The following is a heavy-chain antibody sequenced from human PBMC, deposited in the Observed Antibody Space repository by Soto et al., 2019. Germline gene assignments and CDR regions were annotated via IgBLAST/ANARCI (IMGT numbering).Heavy chain of an antibody. CDR3: ARDRSSGWPTYYYYYMDV. D-gene: IGHD6-19*01. Sequence: ETLSLTCTVSGGSISSYYWSWIRQPPGKGLEWIGYVYYSGSTNYNPSLKSRVTISVDTSKNQFSLRLSSVTAADTAVYYCARDRSSGWPTYYYYYMDVWGKGTTVTVSS. V-gene: IGHV4-59*01. CDR1: GGSISSYY. J-gene: IGHJ6*03. CDR2: VYYSGST.